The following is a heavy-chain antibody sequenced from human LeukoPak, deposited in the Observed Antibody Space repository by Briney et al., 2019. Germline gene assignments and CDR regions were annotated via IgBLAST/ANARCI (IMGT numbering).Heavy chain of an antibody. D-gene: IGHD5-24*01. V-gene: IGHV4-59*08. J-gene: IGHJ6*02. CDR2: IYYSGST. CDR1: GGSISSYY. Sequence: SETLSLTCTVSGGSISSYYWSWIRQPPGKGLEWIGYIYYSGSTNYNPSLKSRVTISVDTSKNQFSLKLSSVTAADTAVYYCASLANERWLQLRSYYGMDVWGQGTTVTVSS. CDR3: ASLANERWLQLRSYYGMDV.